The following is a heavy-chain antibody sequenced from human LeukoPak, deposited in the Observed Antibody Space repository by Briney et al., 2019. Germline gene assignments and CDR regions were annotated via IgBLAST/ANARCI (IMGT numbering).Heavy chain of an antibody. V-gene: IGHV4-39*01. CDR2: IYYSGST. CDR1: GGSISSSSYY. Sequence: SETLSLTCTVSGGSISSSSYYWGWIRQPPGKGLEWIGSIYYSGSTYYNPSLKSRVTISVDTSKNQFSLKLSSVTAADTAVYYCASAGVGATTSDAFDIWGQGTMVTVSS. D-gene: IGHD1-26*01. CDR3: ASAGVGATTSDAFDI. J-gene: IGHJ3*02.